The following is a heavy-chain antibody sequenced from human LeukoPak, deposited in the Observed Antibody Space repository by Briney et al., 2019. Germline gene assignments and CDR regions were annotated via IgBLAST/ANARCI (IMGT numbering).Heavy chain of an antibody. CDR3: AKVKPYYDILTGYPPTVFDY. J-gene: IGHJ4*02. CDR1: GFTFSSYA. CDR2: ISGSGGST. D-gene: IGHD3-9*01. V-gene: IGHV3-23*01. Sequence: GGSLRLSCAASGFTFSSYAMSWVRQAPGKGLEWVSAISGSGGSTYYADSVKGRFTISRDNSKNTLYLQMNSLRAEDTAVYYCAKVKPYYDILTGYPPTVFDYWGQGTLVTVSS.